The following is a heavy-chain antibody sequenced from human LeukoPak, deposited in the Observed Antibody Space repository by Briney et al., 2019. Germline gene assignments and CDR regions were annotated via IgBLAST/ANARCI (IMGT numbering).Heavy chain of an antibody. J-gene: IGHJ4*02. CDR1: GYSISSGYY. CDR3: ARRAAWLRLGDHYYFDY. V-gene: IGHV4-38-2*02. CDR2: INHSGST. Sequence: SETLSLTCTVSGYSISSGYYWGWIRQPPGKGLEWIGSINHSGSTNYNPSLKSRVTISVDTSKNQFSLKLSSVTAADTAVYYCARRAAWLRLGDHYYFDYWGQGALVTVSS. D-gene: IGHD5-12*01.